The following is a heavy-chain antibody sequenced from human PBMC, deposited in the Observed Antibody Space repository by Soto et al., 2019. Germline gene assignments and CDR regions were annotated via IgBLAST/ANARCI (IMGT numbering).Heavy chain of an antibody. Sequence: GGSLRLSCAASGFTFSSYGMHWVRQAPGKGQEWVAVIWYDGSNKYYADSVKGRFTISRDNSKNTLYLQMNSLRAEDTAVYYGAGDGVVPSRRFPFDFWGPGTQVTVSS. CDR2: IWYDGSNK. CDR1: GFTFSSYG. J-gene: IGHJ4*02. D-gene: IGHD2-2*01. V-gene: IGHV3-33*01. CDR3: AGDGVVPSRRFPFDF.